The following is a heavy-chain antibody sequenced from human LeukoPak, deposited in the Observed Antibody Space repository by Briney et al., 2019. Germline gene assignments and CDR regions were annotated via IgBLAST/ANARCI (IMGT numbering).Heavy chain of an antibody. Sequence: SETLSLTCTVSGGSISSSSYYWGWIRQPPGKGLEWIGSIYYSGSTYYNPSLKSRVTISVDTSKNQFSLKLSSVTAADTAVYFFGGNRIGDYVVFCSDPWGRGTLVTVSS. CDR1: GGSISSSSYY. J-gene: IGHJ5*02. D-gene: IGHD3-10*02. V-gene: IGHV4-39*07. CDR2: IYYSGST. CDR3: GGNRIGDYVVFCSDP.